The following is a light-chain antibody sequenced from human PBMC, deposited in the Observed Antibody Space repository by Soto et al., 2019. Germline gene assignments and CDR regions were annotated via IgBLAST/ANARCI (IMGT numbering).Light chain of an antibody. V-gene: IGKV3-20*01. CDR2: AAS. J-gene: IGKJ3*01. CDR1: QNIYINS. Sequence: EIVLTQSPATLSLSPGERATLSCRASQNIYINSLAWYQQRPGPAPRLLIDAASTRATAVPDRFSGSGSGTDFALTISRLDPEDFAVYYCQQYGAPHLTFGPGTKVDL. CDR3: QQYGAPHLT.